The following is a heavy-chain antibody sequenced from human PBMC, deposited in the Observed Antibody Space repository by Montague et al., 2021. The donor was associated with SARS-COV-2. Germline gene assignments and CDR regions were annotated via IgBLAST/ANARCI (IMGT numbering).Heavy chain of an antibody. CDR2: LSFAGRYQ. D-gene: IGHD3-9*01. V-gene: IGHV3-30*01. CDR3: ARTQWADILTGSGVLRW. CDR1: GFSFSAYP. J-gene: IGHJ4*02. Sequence: SLRLSCAASGFSFSAYPMHWVRQAPGKGLESVAVLSFAGRYQYYSDSVKGLFTISRDNSRNTLFLQMNDLRPEDTAVYYCARTQWADILTGSGVLRWWGQGTLVTVSS.